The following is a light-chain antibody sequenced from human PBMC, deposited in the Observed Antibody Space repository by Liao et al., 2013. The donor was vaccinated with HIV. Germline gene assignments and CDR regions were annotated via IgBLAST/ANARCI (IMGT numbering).Light chain of an antibody. CDR3: QAWDSSTPLYV. V-gene: IGLV3-1*01. CDR1: ALPKQY. Sequence: SYELTQPPSVSVSPGQTARITCSGDALPKQYAYWYQQKPGQAPLLVIHSDSDRPSGIPERLSGSNSGNTATLTISGTQAMDEADYYCQAWDSSTPLYVFGTGTKVTVL. CDR2: SDS. J-gene: IGLJ1*01.